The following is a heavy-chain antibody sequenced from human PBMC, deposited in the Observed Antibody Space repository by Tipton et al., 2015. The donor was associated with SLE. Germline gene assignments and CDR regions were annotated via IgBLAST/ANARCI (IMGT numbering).Heavy chain of an antibody. CDR1: GGSISSLY. D-gene: IGHD3-9*01. J-gene: IGHJ5*02. CDR3: ARLTAITIFNNWFDP. Sequence: TLSLTCTFSGGSISSLYWNWIRQPPGKGLEWIGYIYYSGSTKYNPSLKSRITISEDTSKNQFSLKLSSVTAADTAVYYCARLTAITIFNNWFDPWGQGTLVTVSS. V-gene: IGHV4-59*11. CDR2: IYYSGST.